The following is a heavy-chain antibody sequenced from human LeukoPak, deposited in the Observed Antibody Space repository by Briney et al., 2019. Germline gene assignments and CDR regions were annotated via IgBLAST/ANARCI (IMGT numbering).Heavy chain of an antibody. CDR1: GYTFTSYG. J-gene: IGHJ6*03. CDR3: ARERGKPYYYYYMDV. V-gene: IGHV1-18*01. Sequence: ASVKVSCKASGYTFTSYGISWVRQAPGQGLEWMGWISAYDGNTNYAQKLQGRVTMTTDTSTSTAYMELRSLRSDDTAVYYCARERGKPYYYYYMDVWGKGTTVTVSS. D-gene: IGHD5-12*01. CDR2: ISAYDGNT.